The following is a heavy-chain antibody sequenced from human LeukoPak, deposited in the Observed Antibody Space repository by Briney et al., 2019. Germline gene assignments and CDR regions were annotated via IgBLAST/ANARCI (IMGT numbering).Heavy chain of an antibody. Sequence: PSETLSLTCTVSGGSISSYYWSWIRQPAGKGLEWIGRIYTSGSTNYNPSLKSRVTMSVDTSKNQFSLKLSSVTAADTAVYYCARQRQVVPAAISYYFDYWGQGTLVTVSS. V-gene: IGHV4-4*07. CDR1: GGSISSYY. CDR2: IYTSGST. D-gene: IGHD2-2*01. J-gene: IGHJ4*02. CDR3: ARQRQVVPAAISYYFDY.